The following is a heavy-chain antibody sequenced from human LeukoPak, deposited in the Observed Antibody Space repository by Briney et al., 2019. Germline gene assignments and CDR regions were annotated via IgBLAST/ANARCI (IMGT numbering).Heavy chain of an antibody. Sequence: SETLSLTCTVSGGSISSGSYYWSWIRQPAGKGLEWIGRIYTSGSTNYNPSLKSRVTISVDTSKNQFSLQLNSVTPEDTAVYYCARDYCSGWWRCAFDIWGQGTMVTVSS. CDR2: IYTSGST. J-gene: IGHJ3*02. CDR3: ARDYCSGWWRCAFDI. CDR1: GGSISSGSYY. D-gene: IGHD6-19*01. V-gene: IGHV4-61*02.